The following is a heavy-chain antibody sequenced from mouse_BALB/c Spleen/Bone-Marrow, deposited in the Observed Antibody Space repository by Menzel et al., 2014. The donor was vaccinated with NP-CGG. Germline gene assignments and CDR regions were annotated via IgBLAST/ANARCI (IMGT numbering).Heavy chain of an antibody. Sequence: XQQSGAELVKPGASVKLSCTASGFNIKDTYMHWVKQRPEQGLEWIGRIDPANGNTKYDPKFQGKATITADTSSNTAYLQLSSLTSEDTAVYYCARWEYYAMDYWGQGTSVTVSS. D-gene: IGHD4-1*01. CDR1: GFNIKDTY. CDR2: IDPANGNT. J-gene: IGHJ4*01. CDR3: ARWEYYAMDY. V-gene: IGHV14-3*02.